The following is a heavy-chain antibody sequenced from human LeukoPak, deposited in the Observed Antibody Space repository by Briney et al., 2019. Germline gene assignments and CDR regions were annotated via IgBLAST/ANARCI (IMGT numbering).Heavy chain of an antibody. CDR1: GYTFTSYD. D-gene: IGHD2-2*01. CDR2: MNPNSGNT. CDR3: ARGVGCSSTSCYGYYYGMDV. V-gene: IGHV1-8*01. J-gene: IGHJ6*02. Sequence: ASVKVSCKASGYTFTSYDINWVRQATGQGLEWMGWMNPNSGNTGYAQKFQGRVTMTRNTSISTAYMELSSLRSEDTAVYYCARGVGCSSTSCYGYYYGMDVWGQGTTVTVSS.